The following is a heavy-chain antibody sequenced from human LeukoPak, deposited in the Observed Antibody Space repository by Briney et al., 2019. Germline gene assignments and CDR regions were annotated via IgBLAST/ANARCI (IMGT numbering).Heavy chain of an antibody. CDR1: VGSISRYY. V-gene: IGHV4-59*01. J-gene: IGHJ3*02. CDR3: ARSASAPWGI. Sequence: SETLSLTCAVSVGSISRYYWGWIRQPPGKGLEWIGYIYYSGSTNYNPSLKSRVTISVDTSKNQFSLKLSSVTAADTAVYYCARSASAPWGIWGQGTMVTVSS. CDR2: IYYSGST. D-gene: IGHD1-26*01.